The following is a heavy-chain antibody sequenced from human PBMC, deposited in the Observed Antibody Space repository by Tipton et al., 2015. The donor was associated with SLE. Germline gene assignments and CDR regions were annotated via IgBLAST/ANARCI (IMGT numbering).Heavy chain of an antibody. CDR3: ARDQRDSGYDPPLFDY. J-gene: IGHJ4*02. D-gene: IGHD5-12*01. V-gene: IGHV3-33*01. CDR1: GFTFSSYG. Sequence: RSLRLSCAASGFTFSSYGMHWVRQAPGKGLEWVAVIWYDGSNKYYVDSVKGRFTISRDNSKNTLYLQMNSLRAEDTAVYFCARDQRDSGYDPPLFDYWGQGTLVTVSS. CDR2: IWYDGSNK.